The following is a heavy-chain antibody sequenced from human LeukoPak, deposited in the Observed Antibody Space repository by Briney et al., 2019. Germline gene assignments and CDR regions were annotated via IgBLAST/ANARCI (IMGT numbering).Heavy chain of an antibody. CDR3: ARGAYYYGSGSSVSSGMDV. V-gene: IGHV4-34*01. Sequence: SETLSLTCAVYGVSFSGYYWSWIRQPPGKGLEWIGEINNSGSTNYNPSLKSRVTISVDTSKNQFSLKLSSVTAADTAVYYCARGAYYYGSGSSVSSGMDVWGKGTTVTVSS. CDR2: INNSGST. D-gene: IGHD3-10*01. CDR1: GVSFSGYY. J-gene: IGHJ6*04.